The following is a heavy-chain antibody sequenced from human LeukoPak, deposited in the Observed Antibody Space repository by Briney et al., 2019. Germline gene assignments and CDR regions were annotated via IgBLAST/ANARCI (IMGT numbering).Heavy chain of an antibody. CDR3: ARDNPYGSGTDY. J-gene: IGHJ4*02. Sequence: SETLSLTCNVSGGSISSSSYYWGWIRQPPGKGLEWIGSIYFSGRTYYNMSLKSRGTISIDTSKNQFSLKVNSVTAADTAVYYCARDNPYGSGTDYWGQGTLVTVSS. CDR1: GGSISSSSYY. V-gene: IGHV4-39*07. D-gene: IGHD3-10*01. CDR2: IYFSGRT.